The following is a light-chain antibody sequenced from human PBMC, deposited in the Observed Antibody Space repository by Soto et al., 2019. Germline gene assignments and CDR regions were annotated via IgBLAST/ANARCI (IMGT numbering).Light chain of an antibody. CDR2: AAS. V-gene: IGKV1-39*01. Sequence: DIPMTQSPSSLSASVGDRVTITCRASQSISSYLNWYQQKPGKAPKLLIYAASSLQSGVPSRFSGSGSGTDFTLTISSPQPEDFATYYCQQSYSTPFTFGPGTIVDIK. CDR1: QSISSY. CDR3: QQSYSTPFT. J-gene: IGKJ3*01.